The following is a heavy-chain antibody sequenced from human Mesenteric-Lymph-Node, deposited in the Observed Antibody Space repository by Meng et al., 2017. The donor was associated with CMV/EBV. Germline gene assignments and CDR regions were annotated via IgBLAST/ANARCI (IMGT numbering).Heavy chain of an antibody. CDR3: ARDLGGLRSYYFDY. J-gene: IGHJ4*02. Sequence: GESLKISCAASGFTASSNYMSWVRQAPGKGLEWVSVIYSCGSTYYADSVKGRFTISRDNAKNSLYLQMNSLRAEDTAVYYCARDLGGLRSYYFDYWGQGTLVTVSS. CDR2: IYSCGST. D-gene: IGHD4-17*01. CDR1: GFTASSNY. V-gene: IGHV3-66*03.